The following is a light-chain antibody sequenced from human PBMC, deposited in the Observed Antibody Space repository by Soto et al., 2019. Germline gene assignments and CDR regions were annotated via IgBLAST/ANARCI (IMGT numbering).Light chain of an antibody. CDR2: DAS. CDR3: QQRSNWPLT. J-gene: IGKJ4*01. CDR1: RSIIKY. Sequence: EIVLTQSPATLSLSPGERATLSCRASRSIIKYLAWYQQKPGQAPMLLIYDASNMATCIPARFSGSGSETDFTLTISSLEPEDFAVYFCQQRSNWPLTFGGGTRLEIK. V-gene: IGKV3-11*01.